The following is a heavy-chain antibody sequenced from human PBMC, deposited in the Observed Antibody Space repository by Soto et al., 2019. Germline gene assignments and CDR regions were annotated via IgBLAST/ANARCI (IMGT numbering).Heavy chain of an antibody. Sequence: ASVKVSCKASGGSFSSYAISWLRQAPGQGLEWMGGVNPNSGVTNYAQKFQGWVTMTRDTSISTAYMELSRLRSDDTAVYYCATRYYDILTGGDRYYYYGMDVWGQGTTVTVSS. CDR1: GGSFSSYA. CDR2: VNPNSGVT. J-gene: IGHJ6*02. D-gene: IGHD3-9*01. CDR3: ATRYYDILTGGDRYYYYGMDV. V-gene: IGHV1-2*04.